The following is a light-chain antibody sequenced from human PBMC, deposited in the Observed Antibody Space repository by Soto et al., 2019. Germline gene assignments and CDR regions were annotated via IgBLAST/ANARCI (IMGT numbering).Light chain of an antibody. CDR1: QNVFSS. CDR3: HQRSNWPLT. CDR2: DTS. V-gene: IGKV3-11*01. J-gene: IGKJ4*01. Sequence: EIVLTQSPVTLSLSPGERATLSCRASQNVFSSLAWYQQKPGQAPRLLIYDTSTRATAIPARFRGSVSGTDFTLTISSLEPEDFAVYYCHQRSNWPLTFGGGTKVEIK.